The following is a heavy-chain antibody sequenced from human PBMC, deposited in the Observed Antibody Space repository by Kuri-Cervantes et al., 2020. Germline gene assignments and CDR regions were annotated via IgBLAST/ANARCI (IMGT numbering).Heavy chain of an antibody. Sequence: ASVKVSCKASGYTFTSYGISWVRQAPGQGLEWMGWISAYNGNTNYAQKLQGRVTMTIDTSTSTAYMELGSLRSDDTAVYYCAINYYGSGSYYSWFDPWGQGTLVTVSS. D-gene: IGHD3-10*01. CDR3: AINYYGSGSYYSWFDP. CDR2: ISAYNGNT. J-gene: IGHJ5*02. CDR1: GYTFTSYG. V-gene: IGHV1-18*01.